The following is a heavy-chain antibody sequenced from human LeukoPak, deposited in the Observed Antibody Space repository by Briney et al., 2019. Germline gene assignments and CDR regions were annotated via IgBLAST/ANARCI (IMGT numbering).Heavy chain of an antibody. V-gene: IGHV3-30-3*01. D-gene: IGHD6-6*01. Sequence: RSGRSLRLSCAASGFTFSSYAMHWVRQAPGKGLEWVAVISYDGSNKYYADSVKGRFTISRDNSKNTLYLQMNSLRAEDTAVYYCAREDGSSFDYWGQGTLVTVSS. CDR3: AREDGSSFDY. J-gene: IGHJ4*02. CDR2: ISYDGSNK. CDR1: GFTFSSYA.